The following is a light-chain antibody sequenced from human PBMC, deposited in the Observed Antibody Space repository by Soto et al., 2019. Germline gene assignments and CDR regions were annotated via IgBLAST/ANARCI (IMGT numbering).Light chain of an antibody. CDR1: QSVRSN. V-gene: IGKV3-20*01. Sequence: EVVLTQSPVTLSLSPGEIATLSCRASQSVRSNLAWYQQIPGQAPRLLIYDVSSRATGIPDRFSGSGSGTDFTLTVSRLEPEDFAVYYCQQYGSSPETFGQGTKVDIK. CDR3: QQYGSSPET. J-gene: IGKJ1*01. CDR2: DVS.